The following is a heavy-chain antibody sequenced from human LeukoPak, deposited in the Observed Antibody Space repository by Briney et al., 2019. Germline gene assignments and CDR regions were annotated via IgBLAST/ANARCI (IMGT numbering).Heavy chain of an antibody. D-gene: IGHD6-13*01. J-gene: IGHJ4*02. V-gene: IGHV3-33*01. Sequence: GGSLRLSCAASGFTFSSYGMHWVRQAPGKGLEWVAVIWYDGSNKYYADSVKGRFTISRDNSKNTLYLQMNSLGAEDTAVYYCARDLSPGTAALDYWGQGTLVTVSS. CDR2: IWYDGSNK. CDR3: ARDLSPGTAALDY. CDR1: GFTFSSYG.